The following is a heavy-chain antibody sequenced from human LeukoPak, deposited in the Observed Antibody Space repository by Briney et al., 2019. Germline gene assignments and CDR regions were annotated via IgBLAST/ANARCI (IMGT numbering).Heavy chain of an antibody. V-gene: IGHV5-51*01. Sequence: GESLKISCTASGYSFPNFCIAWVRQLPGKGLEWMDLIYPDDSDTTYSPSFQGQVTMSADKSINSAYLSWGSLKASDTAMYYCARYAGLHRPFDIWGQGTMVTVSS. D-gene: IGHD2-21*02. J-gene: IGHJ3*02. CDR1: GYSFPNFC. CDR3: ARYAGLHRPFDI. CDR2: IYPDDSDT.